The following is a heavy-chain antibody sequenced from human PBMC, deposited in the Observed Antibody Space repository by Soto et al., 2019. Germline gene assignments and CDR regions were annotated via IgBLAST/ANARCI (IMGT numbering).Heavy chain of an antibody. CDR2: ISARNGDT. CDR1: GYTFTTNG. Sequence: ASVKVSCKASGYTFTTNGIIWVRQAPGQHLEWLGWISARNGDTKYAQGFQGRVTLTTDTSTTTAYMELMSLRSDDTAVYYCARDVGVGSGWFHDAFDIWGQGTMVTVSS. J-gene: IGHJ3*02. CDR3: ARDVGVGSGWFHDAFDI. D-gene: IGHD6-19*01. V-gene: IGHV1-18*04.